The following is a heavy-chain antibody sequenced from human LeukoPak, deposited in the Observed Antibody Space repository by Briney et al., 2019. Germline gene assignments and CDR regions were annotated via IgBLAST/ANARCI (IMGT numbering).Heavy chain of an antibody. CDR3: ASMTTVTGRFDY. V-gene: IGHV4-30-2*01. D-gene: IGHD4-11*01. CDR1: GGSISSGGYS. Sequence: SETLSLTCAVSGGSISSGGYSWSWLRQPPGKGLEWIGYIYHSGSTYYNPSLKSRVTISVDRSKNQFSLKLSSVTAADTAVYYCASMTTVTGRFDYWGQGTLVTVSS. CDR2: IYHSGST. J-gene: IGHJ4*02.